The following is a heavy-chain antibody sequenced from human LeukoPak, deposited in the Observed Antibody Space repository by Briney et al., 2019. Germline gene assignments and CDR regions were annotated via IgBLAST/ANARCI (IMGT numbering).Heavy chain of an antibody. Sequence: GGSLRLSCAASGFTFSSYWMSWVRQAPGKGLEWVANIKQDGSEKYYVDSVKGRFTISRDNAKNSLYLQMNSLRAEDTAVYYCAIRKQQVVPPRAYPYYYGMDVWGQGTTVAVSS. V-gene: IGHV3-7*01. CDR3: AIRKQQVVPPRAYPYYYGMDV. D-gene: IGHD6-13*01. CDR2: IKQDGSEK. CDR1: GFTFSSYW. J-gene: IGHJ6*02.